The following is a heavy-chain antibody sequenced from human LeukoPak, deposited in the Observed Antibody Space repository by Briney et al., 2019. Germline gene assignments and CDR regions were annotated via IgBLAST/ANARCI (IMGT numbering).Heavy chain of an antibody. CDR2: INSNSGGT. CDR1: GYTFTGYY. J-gene: IGHJ4*02. CDR3: AREVDYDILTGYVIYFDY. Sequence: GASVKVSCKASGYTFTGYYMHWVRQAPGQGLERMGWINSNSGGTNYAQKFQGRVTMTRDTSISTAYMELSRLRSDDTAVYYCAREVDYDILTGYVIYFDYWGQGTLVTVSS. V-gene: IGHV1-2*02. D-gene: IGHD3-9*01.